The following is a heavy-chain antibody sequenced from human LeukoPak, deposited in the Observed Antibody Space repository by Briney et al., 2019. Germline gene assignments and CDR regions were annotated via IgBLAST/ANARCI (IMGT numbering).Heavy chain of an antibody. Sequence: PGGSLRLSCAASGFTFSDYYMSWIRQAPGKGLEWASYISSSGNTIYYADSVKGRFTISRDNARNSLYLQMNSLRAEDTAVYYCAREKMGYYYDSSGYFDYWGQGTLVTVSS. J-gene: IGHJ4*02. V-gene: IGHV3-11*01. CDR2: ISSSGNTI. CDR3: AREKMGYYYDSSGYFDY. CDR1: GFTFSDYY. D-gene: IGHD3-22*01.